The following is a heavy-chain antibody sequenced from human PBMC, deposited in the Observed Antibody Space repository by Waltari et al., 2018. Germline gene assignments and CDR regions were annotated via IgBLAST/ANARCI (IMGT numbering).Heavy chain of an antibody. J-gene: IGHJ3*02. CDR2: IYLSGST. V-gene: IGHV4-38-2*02. Sequence: QVQLQESGPGLVKPSETLSLTCAVSGYSISSGYYWGWIRQPPGKGLEWIGSIYLSGSTYNNPPLKSRVTISVDTSKNQFSLKLSSVTAADTAVYYCAREGSSNDIWGQGTMVTVSS. D-gene: IGHD3-10*01. CDR1: GYSISSGYY. CDR3: AREGSSNDI.